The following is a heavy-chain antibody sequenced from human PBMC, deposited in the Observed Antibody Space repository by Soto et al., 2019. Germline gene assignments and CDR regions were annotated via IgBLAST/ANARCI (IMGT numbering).Heavy chain of an antibody. Sequence: QVQLVQSGAEVKKPGSSVKVSCKASGYTFTSYAISWVRQAPGQGLEWVGRIIPSFGSPHYAHIMQGIVTITADHTTTTIYKVTRRLVPETTAVYYLATDPCEYWGQGTLVTVSS. V-gene: IGHV1-69*12. CDR2: IIPSFGSP. CDR1: GYTFTSYA. CDR3: ATDPCEY. J-gene: IGHJ4*02.